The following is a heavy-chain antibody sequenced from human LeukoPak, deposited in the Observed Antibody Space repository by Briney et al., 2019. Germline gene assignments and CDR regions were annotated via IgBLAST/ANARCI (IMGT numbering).Heavy chain of an antibody. V-gene: IGHV3-30*14. Sequence: GGSLRLSCAASGFIFSTRAMDWVRQAPGKGLEWVSIISSDGNIKNYADSVKGRFTISRDNSKNTLYLQMNSLRVEDTAVYYCARDEHYYDSSPTWGQGTLVTVSS. CDR1: GFIFSTRA. J-gene: IGHJ5*02. CDR3: ARDEHYYDSSPT. D-gene: IGHD3-22*01. CDR2: ISSDGNIK.